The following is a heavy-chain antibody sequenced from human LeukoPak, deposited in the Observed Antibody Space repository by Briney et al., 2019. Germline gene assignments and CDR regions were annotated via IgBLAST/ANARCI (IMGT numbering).Heavy chain of an antibody. CDR3: SRDLGGSYNDY. D-gene: IGHD1-26*01. CDR2: INPTGGTT. V-gene: IGHV1-46*01. Sequence: GASVKVSCKASGYTFSTYYMHWVRQDLGQGLEWVGVINPTGGTTTYAQKFQRRVTMTRDTSSSTVYMELSSLRIEDTAVYYCSRDLGGSYNDYWGQGTMVTVSS. J-gene: IGHJ4*02. CDR1: GYTFSTYY.